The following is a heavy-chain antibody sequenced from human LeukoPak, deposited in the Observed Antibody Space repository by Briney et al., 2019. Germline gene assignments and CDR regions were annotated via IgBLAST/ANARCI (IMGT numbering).Heavy chain of an antibody. D-gene: IGHD2-21*02. CDR2: INPNSGGT. CDR1: GYTFTGYY. Sequence: GASVKVSCKASGYTFTGYYMHWVRQAPGQGLEWMGWINPNSGGTNYAQKFQGRVTMTRDTSTSTVYMELSSLRSEDTAVYYCARPYCGGDCYYYFDYWGQGTLVTVSS. J-gene: IGHJ4*02. CDR3: ARPYCGGDCYYYFDY. V-gene: IGHV1-2*02.